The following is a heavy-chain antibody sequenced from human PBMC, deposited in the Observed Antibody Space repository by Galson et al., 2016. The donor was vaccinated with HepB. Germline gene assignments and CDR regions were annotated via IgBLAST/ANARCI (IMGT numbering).Heavy chain of an antibody. CDR3: AKDRRYYDSSGYFWEGYYYDGMDG. D-gene: IGHD3-22*01. J-gene: IGHJ6*02. CDR2: ISYDGSDK. Sequence: SLRLSCAASGFTFSSYGMHWVRQAPGKGLEWAAVISYDGSDKYYADSVKGRFTISRDNSKNTLNLQMNSLRAEDTAVYYCAKDRRYYDSSGYFWEGYYYDGMDGCGQGTTVTVSS. V-gene: IGHV3-30*18. CDR1: GFTFSSYG.